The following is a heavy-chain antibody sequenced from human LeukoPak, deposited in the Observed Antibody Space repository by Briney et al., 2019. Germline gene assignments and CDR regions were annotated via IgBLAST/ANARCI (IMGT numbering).Heavy chain of an antibody. CDR2: IYHSGST. J-gene: IGHJ4*02. V-gene: IGHV4-30-2*01. Sequence: PSETLSLTCAVYGGSFSGYYWSWIRQPPGKGLEWSGYIYHSGSTYYNPSLKSRVTISVDRSKNQFSLKLSSVTAADTAVYYCARAPVVVAATAHFDYLGQGTLVTVSS. D-gene: IGHD2-15*01. CDR3: ARAPVVVAATAHFDY. CDR1: GGSFSGYY.